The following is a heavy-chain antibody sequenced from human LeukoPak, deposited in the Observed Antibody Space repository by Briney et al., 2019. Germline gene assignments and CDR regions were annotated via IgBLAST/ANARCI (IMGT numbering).Heavy chain of an antibody. CDR2: ISWNSGSI. CDR3: AKDAGYSSSWYMGNYYYYYMDV. V-gene: IGHV3-9*01. D-gene: IGHD6-13*01. Sequence: GGSLRLSCAASGFTFDDYAMHWVRQAPGKGLEWVSGISWNSGSIGYADSVKGRFTISRDNAKNSLYLQMNSLRAEDTAVYYCAKDAGYSSSWYMGNYYYYYMDVWGKGTTVTVSS. J-gene: IGHJ6*03. CDR1: GFTFDDYA.